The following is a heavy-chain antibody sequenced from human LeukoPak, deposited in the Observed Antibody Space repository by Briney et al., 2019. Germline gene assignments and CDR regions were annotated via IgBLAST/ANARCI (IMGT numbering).Heavy chain of an antibody. CDR1: RFTFSSYA. D-gene: IGHD1-26*01. Sequence: GGSLRLSCAASRFTFSSYAMTWVRQAPGKGLEWVSAISGGGRTTYYADSVRGRFTISRDNSKNTLYLQMSSLRDADTAPYYCANWREGARPGFDYWGQGALVTVSS. J-gene: IGHJ4*02. CDR2: ISGGGRTT. CDR3: ANWREGARPGFDY. V-gene: IGHV3-23*01.